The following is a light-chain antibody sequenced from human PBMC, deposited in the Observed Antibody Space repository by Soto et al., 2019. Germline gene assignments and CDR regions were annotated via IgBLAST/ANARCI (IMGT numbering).Light chain of an antibody. CDR3: QQGYSIPWT. CDR1: ENINFY. J-gene: IGKJ1*01. Sequence: DIQMTQSPASLSASVGDRVTITCRASENINFYLHWYQQKPGKAPKLLIYAASTLQSGVPSRFSGSGSGTDFTLTLNSLQPEDFATYYCQQGYSIPWTFGQGTKVEIK. CDR2: AAS. V-gene: IGKV1-39*01.